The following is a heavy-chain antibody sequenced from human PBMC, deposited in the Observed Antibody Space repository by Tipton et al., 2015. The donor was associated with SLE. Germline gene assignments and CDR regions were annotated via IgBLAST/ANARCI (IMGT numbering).Heavy chain of an antibody. CDR3: ARSSGYYSYAYYFDY. CDR2: INHSGST. CDR1: GGSISGYY. Sequence: TLSLTCTVSGGSISGYYWSWIRQPPGKGLEWIGEINHSGSTNYNPSLKSRVTISVDTSKNQFSLKLSSVTAADTAVYYCARSSGYYSYAYYFDYWGQGTLVTVSS. J-gene: IGHJ4*02. V-gene: IGHV4-34*01. D-gene: IGHD3-22*01.